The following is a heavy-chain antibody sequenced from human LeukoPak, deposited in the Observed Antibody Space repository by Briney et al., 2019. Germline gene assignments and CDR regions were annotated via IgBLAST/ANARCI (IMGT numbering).Heavy chain of an antibody. D-gene: IGHD3-10*01. V-gene: IGHV3-30*02. CDR3: AKAYYGSGSYGWFDY. J-gene: IGHJ4*02. Sequence: GGSLRLSCAASGFTFSSYGMHWVRQAPGKGLEWVAFIRYDGSNKYYADSVKGRFTISRDNSKNTLYLQMNSLRAEDTAIYYCAKAYYGSGSYGWFDYWGQGTLVTVSS. CDR2: IRYDGSNK. CDR1: GFTFSSYG.